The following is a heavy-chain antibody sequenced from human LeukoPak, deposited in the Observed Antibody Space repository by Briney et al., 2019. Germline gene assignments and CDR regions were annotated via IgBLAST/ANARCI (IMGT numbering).Heavy chain of an antibody. CDR3: AREGGDCGGDCGHYYYYYMDV. V-gene: IGHV4-4*07. CDR1: GDSISSYY. Sequence: SETLSLTCTVSGDSISSYYWSWMRQPAGKGLEWIGRIYTSGSTNYNPSLKSRVTMSVDTSKNQFSLKLSSVTAADTAVYYCAREGGDCGGDCGHYYYYYMDVWGKGTTVTVSS. CDR2: IYTSGST. D-gene: IGHD2-21*02. J-gene: IGHJ6*03.